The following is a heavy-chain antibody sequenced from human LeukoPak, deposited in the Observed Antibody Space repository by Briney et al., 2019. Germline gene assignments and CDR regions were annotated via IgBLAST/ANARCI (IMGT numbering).Heavy chain of an antibody. D-gene: IGHD1-26*01. CDR1: GYNFISYY. CDR3: ARGLVSGSYYWSGYYYYYYMDV. J-gene: IGHJ6*03. CDR2: INPSGGST. V-gene: IGHV1-46*01. Sequence: ASVKVSCKASGYNFISYYMHWVRQAPGQGLEWMGIINPSGGSTSYAQKFQDRVTMTRDTSTSTAYMELSSLRSEDTAVYYCARGLVSGSYYWSGYYYYYYMDVWGKGTTVTVSS.